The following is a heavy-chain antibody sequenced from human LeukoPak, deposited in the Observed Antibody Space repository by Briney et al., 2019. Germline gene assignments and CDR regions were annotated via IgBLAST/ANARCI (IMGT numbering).Heavy chain of an antibody. V-gene: IGHV3-30*18. CDR2: ISYDGSNK. D-gene: IGHD3-3*01. CDR1: GFTFSSYG. Sequence: GGSLRLSCAASGFTFSSYGMHWVRQAPGKGLEWVAVISYDGSNKYYADSVEGRFTISRDNSKNTLYLQMNSLRAEDTAVYYCAKGGENFWSGYYPIYYFDYWGQGTLVTVSS. CDR3: AKGGENFWSGYYPIYYFDY. J-gene: IGHJ4*02.